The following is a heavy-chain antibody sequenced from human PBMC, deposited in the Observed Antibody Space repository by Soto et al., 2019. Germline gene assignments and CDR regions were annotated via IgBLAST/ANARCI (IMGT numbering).Heavy chain of an antibody. D-gene: IGHD3-3*02. V-gene: IGHV4-30-2*01. Sequence: SETLSLTCAVSGGSISSGGYSWSWILQPPGKGLEWIGYIYHSGSTYYNPSLKSRVTISVDRSKNQFSLKLSSVTAADTAVYYCARGPPFLPWGQGTLVTVSS. CDR1: GGSISSGGYS. CDR3: ARGPPFLP. CDR2: IYHSGST. J-gene: IGHJ5*02.